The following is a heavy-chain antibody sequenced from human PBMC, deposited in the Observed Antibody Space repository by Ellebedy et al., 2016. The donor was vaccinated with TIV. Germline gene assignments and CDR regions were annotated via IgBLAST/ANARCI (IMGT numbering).Heavy chain of an antibody. CDR1: GVSISSGNW. CDR3: VREVRPGFCSGGSCYKPIDY. V-gene: IGHV4-4*02. CDR2: IYHSGST. D-gene: IGHD2-15*01. J-gene: IGHJ4*02. Sequence: MPSETLSLTCAVSGVSISSGNWWSWVRQPPGKGLEWIGEIYHSGSTTYNPSLTSRVTISVDKSKNQFSLRLSSVTAADTAVYYCVREVRPGFCSGGSCYKPIDYWGQGTLVTVSS.